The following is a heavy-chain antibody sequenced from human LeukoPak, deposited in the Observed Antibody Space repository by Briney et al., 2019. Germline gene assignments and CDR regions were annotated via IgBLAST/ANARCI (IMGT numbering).Heavy chain of an antibody. V-gene: IGHV3-21*04. CDR1: GFTFSSYS. CDR2: ISSSSSYI. J-gene: IGHJ4*02. Sequence: GGSLRLSCAASGFTFSSYSMNWVRQAPGKGLEWVSSISSSSSYIYYADSVKGRFTISRDNAKNTVYLQMNSLRVEDTAVYYCARAGPIDYWGQGTLVTVSS. CDR3: ARAGPIDY.